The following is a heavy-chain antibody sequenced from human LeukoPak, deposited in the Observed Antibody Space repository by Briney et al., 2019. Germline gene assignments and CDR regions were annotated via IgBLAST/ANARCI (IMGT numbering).Heavy chain of an antibody. CDR1: GFTFSSYE. J-gene: IGHJ4*02. CDR3: ARAGVGIHEWELPRVLDY. Sequence: PGGSLRLSCAASGFTFSSYEMNWVRQAPGKGLEWVSYISSSGSTIYYADSVKGRFTISRDNAKNSLYLQMNSLRAEDTAVYYCARAGVGIHEWELPRVLDYWGQGTLVTVSS. V-gene: IGHV3-48*03. D-gene: IGHD1-26*01. CDR2: ISSSGSTI.